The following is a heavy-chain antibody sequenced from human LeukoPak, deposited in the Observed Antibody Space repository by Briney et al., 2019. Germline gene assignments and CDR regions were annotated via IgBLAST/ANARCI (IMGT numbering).Heavy chain of an antibody. Sequence: GGSLRLSCAASGFTFSSYGMHWVRQAPGKGLEWVSFIRYDGSDKYYADSVKGRFTISRDNSKNTLYLQMNSLRAEDTAVYYCAKEAAAGNTPFDYWGQGTLVTVSS. CDR3: AKEAAAGNTPFDY. CDR2: IRYDGSDK. J-gene: IGHJ4*02. CDR1: GFTFSSYG. V-gene: IGHV3-30*02. D-gene: IGHD6-13*01.